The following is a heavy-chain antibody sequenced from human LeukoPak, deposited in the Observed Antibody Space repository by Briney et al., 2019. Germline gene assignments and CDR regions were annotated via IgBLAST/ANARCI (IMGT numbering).Heavy chain of an antibody. J-gene: IGHJ1*01. CDR1: GDTIDTRHFY. D-gene: IGHD5-24*01. V-gene: IGHV4-39*07. CDR3: AKGGDAYKVGNY. Sequence: PSETLSLTCIVSGDTIDTRHFYWTWIRQPPGKGLEWIGSIYYNLSTSYNPPLLSRGTISVDTSKNQFSLRLTSVTAADTAMYYCAKGGDAYKVGNYWGPGTMVTVSS. CDR2: IYYNLST.